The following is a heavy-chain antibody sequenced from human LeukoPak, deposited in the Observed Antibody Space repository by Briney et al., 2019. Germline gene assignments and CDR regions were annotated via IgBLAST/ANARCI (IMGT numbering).Heavy chain of an antibody. CDR2: IYSGGST. J-gene: IGHJ4*02. CDR1: GFTVSSNY. D-gene: IGHD3-22*01. CDR3: ARNNYYDSSGSLDY. V-gene: IGHV3-53*01. Sequence: GGSLRLSCVASGFTVSSNYMSWVRPAPGKGLEWVSVIYSGGSTYYADSVKGRFTISRDNSKNTLYLQMNSLRAEDAAVYYCARNNYYDSSGSLDYWGQGTLVTVSS.